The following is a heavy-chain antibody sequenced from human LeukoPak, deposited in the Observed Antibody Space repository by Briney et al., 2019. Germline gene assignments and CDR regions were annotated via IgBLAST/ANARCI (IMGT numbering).Heavy chain of an antibody. Sequence: GGSLRLSCAASGFTFSRYWMTWVRQAPGTGLELVANIKEDGSEKYYVDSVKGRFTISRDNAKNSLYLQMNSLRAEDTAVYYCVYGGSYYVAWGQGILVIVSS. CDR2: IKEDGSEK. CDR3: VYGGSYYVA. J-gene: IGHJ5*02. CDR1: GFTFSRYW. V-gene: IGHV3-7*01. D-gene: IGHD3-10*01.